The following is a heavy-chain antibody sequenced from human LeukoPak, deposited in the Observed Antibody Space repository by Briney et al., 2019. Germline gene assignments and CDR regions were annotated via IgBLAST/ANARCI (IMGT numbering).Heavy chain of an antibody. CDR3: ARDSSPGYYDYVWGTYPRY. V-gene: IGHV3-7*05. J-gene: IGHJ4*02. CDR2: IKQDGSEK. CDR1: GFTFSNYW. Sequence: GGSLRLSCATSGFTFSNYWMSWVRQAPGKGLEWVANIKQDGSEKYYVDSVKGRFTISRDNAKNSLYPQMNSLRAEDTAVYYCARDSSPGYYDYVWGTYPRYWGQGTLVTVSS. D-gene: IGHD3-16*02.